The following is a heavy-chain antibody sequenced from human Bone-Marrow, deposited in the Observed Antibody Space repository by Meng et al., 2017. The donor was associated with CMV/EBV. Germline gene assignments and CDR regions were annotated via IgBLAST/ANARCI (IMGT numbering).Heavy chain of an antibody. CDR3: ARDRLVGATTGYYGMDV. Sequence: SVKVSCKASGGTFSTYAISWVRQAPGLGLEWMGGIIPIFGTTNYAQKFQGRITITTDGSTSTAYMELSTLRSDDTAVYYCARDRLVGATTGYYGMDVWGQGTTVTVSS. D-gene: IGHD1-26*01. CDR1: GGTFSTYA. J-gene: IGHJ6*02. CDR2: IIPIFGTT. V-gene: IGHV1-69*05.